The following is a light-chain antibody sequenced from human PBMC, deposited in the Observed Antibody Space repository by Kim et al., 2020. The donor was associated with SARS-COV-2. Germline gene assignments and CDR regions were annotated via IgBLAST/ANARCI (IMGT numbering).Light chain of an antibody. J-gene: IGKJ4*01. CDR3: QQGHTTPLLT. CDR2: AAS. CDR1: QSISTY. V-gene: IGKV1-39*01. Sequence: DIQMTQSPSSLAASVGDRVTIACRASQSISTYLNWYQQKPGKAPKLLIYAASTLQTGVPSRFSGSGSGTEFTLTIGSLQPEDFATYYCQQGHTTPLLTFGGGTQVDIK.